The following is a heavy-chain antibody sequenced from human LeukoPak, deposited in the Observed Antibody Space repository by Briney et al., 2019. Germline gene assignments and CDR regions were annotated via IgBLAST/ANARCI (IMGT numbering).Heavy chain of an antibody. V-gene: IGHV3-74*01. J-gene: IGHJ6*03. D-gene: IGHD2-2*01. Sequence: GGSLRLSCAATAFTFSSYRMNWVRQAAGKGLVWVTRSNSDGSTTHYAASVKGRFTISRDNAKNTLYLQMNSLRAEDTAVYYCAREVAGKDIGVVPAGRRGSFYYMDVWGKGTTVTVSS. CDR3: AREVAGKDIGVVPAGRRGSFYYMDV. CDR1: AFTFSSYR. CDR2: SNSDGSTT.